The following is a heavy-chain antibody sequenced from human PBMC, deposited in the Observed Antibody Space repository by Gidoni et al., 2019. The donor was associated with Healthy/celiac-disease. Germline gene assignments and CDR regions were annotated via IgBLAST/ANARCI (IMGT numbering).Heavy chain of an antibody. CDR2: ISYDGSNK. V-gene: IGHV3-30-3*01. D-gene: IGHD2-2*01. J-gene: IGHJ4*02. CDR1: GFIFSSYA. CDR3: AGAVSKDY. Sequence: QVQLVESGGGVVQPARSLTLSCAASGFIFSSYAMHWVRQAPGKWLEWVAVISYDGSNKYYADSVKGRFTISRDNSKNTLYLQMSSLRAEDTAVYYCAGAVSKDYWGQGTLVTVSS.